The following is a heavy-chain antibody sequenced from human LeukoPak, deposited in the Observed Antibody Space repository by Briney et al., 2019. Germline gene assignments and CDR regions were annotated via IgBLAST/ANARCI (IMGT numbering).Heavy chain of an antibody. Sequence: PSETLSLACTVAGGSISSYYCSWIRQPPGKGLGWIGYIYYSVSTNYHPSLKSRVTISVDTSKNQFSLTLCSVTAADTAVYYCAGSYSGSYYYYMDVWGKGTTVTISS. V-gene: IGHV4-59*01. J-gene: IGHJ6*03. CDR2: IYYSVST. CDR1: GGSISSYY. D-gene: IGHD1-26*01. CDR3: AGSYSGSYYYYMDV.